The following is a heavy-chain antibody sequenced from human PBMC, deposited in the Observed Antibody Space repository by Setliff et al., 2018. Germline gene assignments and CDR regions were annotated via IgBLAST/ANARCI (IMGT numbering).Heavy chain of an antibody. CDR1: GGSFSGYY. D-gene: IGHD3-9*01. V-gene: IGHV4-34*01. CDR3: ARGLPYYDILTGYYRTPPDY. Sequence: PSETLSLTCAVYGGSFSGYYWSWIRQPPGKGLEWIGEINHSGSTNYNPYLKSRVTISVDTSKNQFSLKLSSVTAADTAVYYCARGLPYYDILTGYYRTPPDYWGQGTLVTVSS. J-gene: IGHJ4*02. CDR2: INHSGST.